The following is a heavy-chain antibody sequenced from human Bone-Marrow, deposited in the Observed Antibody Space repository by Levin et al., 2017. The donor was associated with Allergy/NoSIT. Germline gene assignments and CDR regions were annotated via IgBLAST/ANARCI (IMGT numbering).Heavy chain of an antibody. CDR2: ISWNSGSI. Sequence: LSLTCAASGFTFDDYAMHWVRQAPGKGLEWVSGISWNSGSIGYADSVKGRFTISRDNAKNSLYLQMNSLRAEDTALYYCAKDMAGDFWSGYTHAFDIWGQGTMVTVSS. D-gene: IGHD3-3*01. V-gene: IGHV3-9*01. J-gene: IGHJ3*02. CDR1: GFTFDDYA. CDR3: AKDMAGDFWSGYTHAFDI.